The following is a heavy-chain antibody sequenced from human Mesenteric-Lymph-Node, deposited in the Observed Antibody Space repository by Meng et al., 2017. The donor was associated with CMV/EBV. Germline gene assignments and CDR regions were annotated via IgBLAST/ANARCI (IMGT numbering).Heavy chain of an antibody. Sequence: GESLKISCAASGFTFSSYSMNWVRQAPGKGLEWVSSISSSSSYIYYADSVKGRFTISRDNAKNSLFLQMNSLRVDDTAVYYCARVAPAGRGMDVWGQGTTVTVSS. CDR3: ARVAPAGRGMDV. CDR1: GFTFSSYS. CDR2: ISSSSSYI. V-gene: IGHV3-21*01. J-gene: IGHJ6*02. D-gene: IGHD6-13*01.